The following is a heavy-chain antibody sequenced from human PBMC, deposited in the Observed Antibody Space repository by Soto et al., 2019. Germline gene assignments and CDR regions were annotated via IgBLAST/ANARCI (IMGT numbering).Heavy chain of an antibody. V-gene: IGHV3-23*01. J-gene: IGHJ4*02. D-gene: IGHD6-6*01. Sequence: EVQLLESGGDLVQPGGSLRLSCVVSGFTFTHYAMNWVRQAPGKGLEWVSAITGTDNTYYADSVQGRFTISRDSFESTIYLQMNSLTAEDTAVYYCAKVPWGSSRTGGFDYWGQGTLVTVSS. CDR2: ITGTDNT. CDR1: GFTFTHYA. CDR3: AKVPWGSSRTGGFDY.